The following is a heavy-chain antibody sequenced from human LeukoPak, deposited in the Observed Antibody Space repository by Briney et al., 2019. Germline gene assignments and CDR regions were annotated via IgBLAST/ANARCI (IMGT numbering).Heavy chain of an antibody. J-gene: IGHJ3*01. D-gene: IGHD5-24*01. CDR3: ARGGQGDGYSADEAFDF. V-gene: IGHV6-1*01. Sequence: SQTLSLTCVISGDSFASNSTACNWIRQSPSRGLEWLGRTYYRSKWYNEYAVSVKSRLTINPDTSKNQFSLQLNSVTPEDTAVYYCARGGQGDGYSADEAFDFWGQGTMVTVSS. CDR1: GDSFASNSTA. CDR2: TYYRSKWYN.